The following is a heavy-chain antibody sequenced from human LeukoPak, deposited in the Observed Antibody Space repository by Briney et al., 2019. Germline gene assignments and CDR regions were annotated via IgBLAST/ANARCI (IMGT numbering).Heavy chain of an antibody. J-gene: IGHJ4*02. CDR1: GFTFSSYS. CDR3: ARDCSSWYGDLDY. Sequence: GGSLRLSCAASGFTFSSYSMNWVRQAPGKGLEWVSSISSSSSYIYYADSVKGRFTISRDNAKNSLYLQMNSLRAEDTAVYYCARDCSSWYGDLDYWGQGTLVTVSS. CDR2: ISSSSSYI. D-gene: IGHD6-13*01. V-gene: IGHV3-21*01.